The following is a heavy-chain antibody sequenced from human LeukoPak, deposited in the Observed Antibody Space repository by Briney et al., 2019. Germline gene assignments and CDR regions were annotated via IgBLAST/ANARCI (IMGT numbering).Heavy chain of an antibody. Sequence: GGSLRLSCAASGFTVSNNYMSWVRQAPGKGLEWVSFIYSGGSTHYTASVKRRFNISRDNSKNTLYLQMNSLRAEDTAVYYCARGLYSSGYYYDAFDIWGQGTMVTVSS. CDR2: IYSGGST. J-gene: IGHJ3*02. CDR1: GFTVSNNY. CDR3: ARGLYSSGYYYDAFDI. V-gene: IGHV3-66*01. D-gene: IGHD3-22*01.